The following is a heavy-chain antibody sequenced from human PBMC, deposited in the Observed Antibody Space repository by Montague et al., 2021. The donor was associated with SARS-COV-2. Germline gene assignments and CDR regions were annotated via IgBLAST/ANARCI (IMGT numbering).Heavy chain of an antibody. CDR2: IYCSGST. V-gene: IGHV4-39*01. CDR3: ARQGDQLLLEYWFDP. D-gene: IGHD2-2*01. CDR1: GGSISSSSYY. J-gene: IGHJ5*02. Sequence: SETLSLTCTVSGGSISSSSYYWGWIRQPPGKGLEWTGSIYCSGSTYYXXXLKSRVTISVDTSKNQFSLKLSSVTAADTAVYYCARQGDQLLLEYWFDPWGQGTLVTVSS.